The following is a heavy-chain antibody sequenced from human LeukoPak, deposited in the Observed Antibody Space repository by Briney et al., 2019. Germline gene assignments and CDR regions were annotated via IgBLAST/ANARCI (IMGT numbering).Heavy chain of an antibody. D-gene: IGHD1-7*01. Sequence: GESLKISCKGSGYSFTNYWIGWVRQMPGKGLEWMGIIYPGDSDTRYSPSFQGQVTISADKSISTAYLQWSSLKASDTAMYYCARHGYNWNYGYYYYMDVWGKGTTVTVSS. V-gene: IGHV5-51*01. CDR3: ARHGYNWNYGYYYYMDV. CDR2: IYPGDSDT. CDR1: GYSFTNYW. J-gene: IGHJ6*03.